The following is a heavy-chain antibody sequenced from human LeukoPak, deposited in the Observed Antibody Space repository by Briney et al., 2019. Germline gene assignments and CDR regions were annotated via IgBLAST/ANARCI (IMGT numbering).Heavy chain of an antibody. CDR2: IIPIFSTA. D-gene: IGHD3-10*01. Sequence: GASVKVSCTASGGTFSTYAISWVRQAPGHGLEWMGGIIPIFSTANYAQKFQGRVTITADESTSTAYMELSSLRSEDTAVYYCASGVRGVIIPTSFHYWGQGTLVTVSS. CDR1: GGTFSTYA. J-gene: IGHJ4*02. CDR3: ASGVRGVIIPTSFHY. V-gene: IGHV1-69*13.